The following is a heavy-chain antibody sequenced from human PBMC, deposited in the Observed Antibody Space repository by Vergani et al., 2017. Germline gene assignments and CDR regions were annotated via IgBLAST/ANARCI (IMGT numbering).Heavy chain of an antibody. CDR2: INIVGRT. V-gene: IGHV3-66*02. Sequence: LVESGGGLVQPGGSLRLSCAASSFSVSSHYMTWVRQAPGKGLEWVSTINIVGRTSDADSVKGRLTLTRDDSKNTLHLQMNSLRPEDTAVYYCARGMTTETTDLDGFDIWGQGTMVSVSS. J-gene: IGHJ3*02. CDR3: ARGMTTETTDLDGFDI. D-gene: IGHD4-17*01. CDR1: SFSVSSHY.